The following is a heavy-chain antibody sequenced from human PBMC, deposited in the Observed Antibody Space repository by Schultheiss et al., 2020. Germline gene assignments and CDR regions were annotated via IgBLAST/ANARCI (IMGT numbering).Heavy chain of an antibody. D-gene: IGHD6-19*01. Sequence: ASVKVSCKASGGTFSSYAISWVRQAPGQGLEWMGWISAYNGNTNYAQKLQGRVTMTTDTSTSTAYMELSRLRSDDTAIYYCARIGSLYYYYGMDVWGQGTTGTVSS. CDR1: GGTFSSYA. CDR3: ARIGSLYYYYGMDV. V-gene: IGHV1-18*01. CDR2: ISAYNGNT. J-gene: IGHJ6*02.